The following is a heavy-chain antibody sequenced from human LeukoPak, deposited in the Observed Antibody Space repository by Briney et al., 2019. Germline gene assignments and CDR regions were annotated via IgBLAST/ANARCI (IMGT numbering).Heavy chain of an antibody. V-gene: IGHV3-21*01. CDR3: ARTDSGSYYVHFDS. D-gene: IGHD1-26*01. J-gene: IGHJ4*02. CDR1: GFTLSSYS. CDR2: ISSISSYI. Sequence: GGSLRLSSAASGFTLSSYSMNWVRQAQGKGLEWVSSISSISSYIYYADSVKGPFTISRDTAKNSLYLHMNSLRAEDTAVYYCARTDSGSYYVHFDSWGQGTLVTVSS.